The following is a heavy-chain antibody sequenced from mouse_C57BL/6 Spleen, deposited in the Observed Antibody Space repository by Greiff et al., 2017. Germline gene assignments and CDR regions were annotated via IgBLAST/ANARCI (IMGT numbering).Heavy chain of an antibody. CDR2: ILPGSGST. Sequence: VQLKESGAELMKPGASVKLSCKATGYTFTGYWIEWVKQRPGHGLEWIGEILPGSGSTNNNEKFKGKATFTADTSSNTAYMQLSSLTTEDSAIYYCARMGAVVTPAMDYWGQGTSVTVSS. D-gene: IGHD1-1*01. V-gene: IGHV1-9*01. J-gene: IGHJ4*01. CDR1: GYTFTGYW. CDR3: ARMGAVVTPAMDY.